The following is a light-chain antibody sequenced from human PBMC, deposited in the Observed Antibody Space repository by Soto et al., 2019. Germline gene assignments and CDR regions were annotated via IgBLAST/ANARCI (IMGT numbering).Light chain of an antibody. CDR2: EVT. J-gene: IGLJ1*01. CDR3: CSYVSSKTYL. Sequence: QSALTPPASVSGSPGQSITISCTGTRLDVGGYNYVSWYQQQPGKAPNLIIYEVTNRPSGVSDRFSGSKSDNTASLTISGLQTEDEADYYCCSYVSSKTYLFGTGTKVTVL. CDR1: RLDVGGYNY. V-gene: IGLV2-14*03.